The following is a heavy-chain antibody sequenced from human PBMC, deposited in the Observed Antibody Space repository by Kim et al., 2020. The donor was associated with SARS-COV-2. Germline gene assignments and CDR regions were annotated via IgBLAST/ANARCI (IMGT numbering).Heavy chain of an antibody. CDR2: ISPHSGGT. CDR3: AIGFDSVYYYYGMDV. D-gene: IGHD2-15*01. Sequence: ASVKVSCKASGYTFTAYYIFWVRQAPGQGLEWMGWISPHSGGTNYAQKFQGRVTMTRDTSISTAYMELSRLKYDDRAVYFCAIGFDSVYYYYGMDVWGQGTTVTVSS. V-gene: IGHV1-2*02. J-gene: IGHJ6*02. CDR1: GYTFTAYY.